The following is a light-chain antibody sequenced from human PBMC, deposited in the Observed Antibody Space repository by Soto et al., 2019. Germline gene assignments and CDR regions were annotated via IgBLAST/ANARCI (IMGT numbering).Light chain of an antibody. V-gene: IGKV3-11*01. Sequence: IVLTHPLATLALPPRHGDPLSCRASQSVSIYLAWYQQKPGQAPRLLIYDASNRATGIPARFSGSGSGTDFTLTISSLEPEDFAVYYCQQRSNWPCTFGQGTRLEIK. CDR3: QQRSNWPCT. J-gene: IGKJ5*01. CDR2: DAS. CDR1: QSVSIY.